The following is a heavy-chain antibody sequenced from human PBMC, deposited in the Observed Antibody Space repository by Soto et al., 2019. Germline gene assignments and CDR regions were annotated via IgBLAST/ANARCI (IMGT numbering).Heavy chain of an antibody. V-gene: IGHV3-11*01. Sequence: LRLSCTASGFSFSDYHRNWIRQAPGKGLEWISYIGDGGTATDYADSGKGRFTISRDNTKNSLYLQMNSLSAEDSAVYYCARPNWSGSPYCLDSWGQGTPVTVSS. J-gene: IGHJ4*02. CDR3: ARPNWSGSPYCLDS. CDR2: IGDGGTAT. CDR1: GFSFSDYH. D-gene: IGHD1-26*01.